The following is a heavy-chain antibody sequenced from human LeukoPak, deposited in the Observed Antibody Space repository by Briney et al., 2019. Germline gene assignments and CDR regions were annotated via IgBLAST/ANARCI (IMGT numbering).Heavy chain of an antibody. CDR2: INHSGST. D-gene: IGHD2-15*01. CDR1: GGSFSGYY. J-gene: IGHJ4*02. V-gene: IGHV4-34*01. Sequence: SETLSLTCAVYGGSFSGYYWSWIRQPPGKGLEWIGEINHSGSTNCNPSLKSRVTISVDTSKNQFSLKLSSVTAADTAVYYCAASRSRRTGRYCSGGSCYSGVYFDYWGQGTLVTVSS. CDR3: AASRSRRTGRYCSGGSCYSGVYFDY.